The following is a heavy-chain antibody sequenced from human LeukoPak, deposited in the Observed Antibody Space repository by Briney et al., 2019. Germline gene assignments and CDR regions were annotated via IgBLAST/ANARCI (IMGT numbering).Heavy chain of an antibody. Sequence: GGSLRLSCAASGFTFSNAWMSWVRQAPGKGLEWVSYISSSSTTIYYADSVKGRFTISRDNAKNSLYLQMNSLRAEDTAVYYCARDWSSGAFDIWGQGTMVTVSS. CDR2: ISSSSTTI. CDR1: GFTFSNAW. J-gene: IGHJ3*02. V-gene: IGHV3-48*04. D-gene: IGHD6-19*01. CDR3: ARDWSSGAFDI.